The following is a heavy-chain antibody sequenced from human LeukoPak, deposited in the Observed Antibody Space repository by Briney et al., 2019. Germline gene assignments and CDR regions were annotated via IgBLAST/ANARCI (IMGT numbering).Heavy chain of an antibody. CDR1: GFSFSNYA. J-gene: IGHJ4*02. CDR3: AKDSVVVAGLVNYFDS. V-gene: IGHV3-23*01. D-gene: IGHD6-19*01. Sequence: GGSLRLSCAASGFSFSNYAMSWVRQAPGKGLEWVSAISGSGDSTFYTDSVKGRFTISRDNSKNTLYLQMKSLRAEDTAVYYCAKDSVVVAGLVNYFDSWGQGTLVTVSS. CDR2: ISGSGDST.